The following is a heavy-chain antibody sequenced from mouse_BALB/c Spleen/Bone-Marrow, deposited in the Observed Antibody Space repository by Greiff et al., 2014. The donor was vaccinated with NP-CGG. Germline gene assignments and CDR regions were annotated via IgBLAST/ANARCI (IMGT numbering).Heavy chain of an antibody. CDR3: ARDYDYDY. J-gene: IGHJ2*01. CDR1: GFTFSSYG. Sequence: EVKLVESRGGLVQPGGSLKLSCAASGFTFSSYGMSWVRQTPDKRLELVATINSNGGSTYYPDSVKGRFTISRDNAKNTLYLQMSSLKSEDTAMYYCARDYDYDYWGQGTTLTVSS. CDR2: INSNGGST. D-gene: IGHD2-4*01. V-gene: IGHV5-6-3*01.